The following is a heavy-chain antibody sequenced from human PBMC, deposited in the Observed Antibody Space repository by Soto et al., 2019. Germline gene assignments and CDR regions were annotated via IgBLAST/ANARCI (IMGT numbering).Heavy chain of an antibody. J-gene: IGHJ6*02. CDR3: ARERTLLYSSGWYDYYYGMDV. D-gene: IGHD6-19*01. CDR2: ISAYNGNT. V-gene: IGHV1-18*01. Sequence: GASVKVSCKASGYTFTSYGISWVRQAPGQGLEWMGWISAYNGNTNYAQKLQGRVTMTTDTSTSTAYMELRSLRSDDTAVYYCARERTLLYSSGWYDYYYGMDVWGQGTTVTVSS. CDR1: GYTFTSYG.